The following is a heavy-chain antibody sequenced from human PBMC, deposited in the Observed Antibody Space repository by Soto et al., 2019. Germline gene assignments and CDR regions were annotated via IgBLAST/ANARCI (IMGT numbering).Heavy chain of an antibody. D-gene: IGHD2-2*01. CDR3: AKLAGYCSGNSCHGDYAMDV. Sequence: SETLSLSCSVSGGSISSKSYSWGWIRQPPGKGLEWIGTFYYSENTYYNPSLKSRVTISVDTSKNQFSLKLSSVTAADTAVYYCAKLAGYCSGNSCHGDYAMDVWGQGTTVTVS. V-gene: IGHV4-39*01. CDR1: GGSISSKSYS. J-gene: IGHJ6*02. CDR2: FYYSENT.